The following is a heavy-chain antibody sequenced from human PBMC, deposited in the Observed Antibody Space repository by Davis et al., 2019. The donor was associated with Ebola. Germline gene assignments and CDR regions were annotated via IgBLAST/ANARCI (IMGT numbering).Heavy chain of an antibody. V-gene: IGHV3-73*01. CDR3: ARDIVATIKDDY. D-gene: IGHD5-12*01. CDR2: IRSKANSYAT. J-gene: IGHJ4*02. CDR1: GFTFSGSA. Sequence: GGSLRLSCAASGFTFSGSAMHWVRQASGKGLEWVGRIRSKANSYATAYAASVKGRFTISRDDSKNTAYLQMNSLKTEDTAVYYCARDIVATIKDDYWGQGTLVTVSS.